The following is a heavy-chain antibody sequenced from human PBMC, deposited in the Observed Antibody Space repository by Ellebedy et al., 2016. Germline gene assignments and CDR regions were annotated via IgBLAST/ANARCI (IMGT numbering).Heavy chain of an antibody. D-gene: IGHD2-2*01. V-gene: IGHV3-48*02. CDR1: GFAFRGLG. J-gene: IGHJ5*02. CDR3: AGSTVSCCYGAFDP. Sequence: GESLKISXAASGFAFRGLGMNWIRQAPGKGLEWVAYISNSDTIFYADAVKGRFTISRGNAKNLLYLQMNSLRDEDTALYYCAGSTVSCCYGAFDPWGQGTLVTVSS. CDR2: ISNSDTI.